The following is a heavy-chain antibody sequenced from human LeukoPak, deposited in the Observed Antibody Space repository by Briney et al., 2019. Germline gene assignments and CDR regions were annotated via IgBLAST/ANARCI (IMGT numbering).Heavy chain of an antibody. CDR1: GFTFSSYW. J-gene: IGHJ4*02. V-gene: IGHV3-7*01. CDR3: AKTQYYYDSSGYYGY. Sequence: GGSLRLSCAASGFTFSSYWMRWVRQAPGEGLGWVANIKQDGSEKYYVDSVKGRFTISRDNAKNSLYMQMNSLRAEDTAVYYCAKTQYYYDSSGYYGYWGQGTLVTVSS. D-gene: IGHD3-22*01. CDR2: IKQDGSEK.